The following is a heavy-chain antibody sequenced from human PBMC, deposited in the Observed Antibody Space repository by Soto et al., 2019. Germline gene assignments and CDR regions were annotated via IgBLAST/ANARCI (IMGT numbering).Heavy chain of an antibody. CDR1: GFTFSSYS. Sequence: PGGSLRLSCAASGFTFSSYSMNWVRQAPGKGLEWVSSISSSSSYIYYADSVKGRFTISRDNAKNSLYLQMNSLRAEDTAVYYCGGGDWVSSSSWYYGMDVWGQGTTVTVSS. CDR3: GGGDWVSSSSWYYGMDV. CDR2: ISSSSSYI. J-gene: IGHJ6*02. D-gene: IGHD6-13*01. V-gene: IGHV3-21*01.